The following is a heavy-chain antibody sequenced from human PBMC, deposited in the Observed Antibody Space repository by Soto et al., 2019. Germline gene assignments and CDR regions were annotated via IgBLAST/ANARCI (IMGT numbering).Heavy chain of an antibody. J-gene: IGHJ5*01. Sequence: QLQLQESGPGLVKPSETLSLTCTVSGGSIRDSNYYWGWIRQSPGKGLEWIGSVYSSGTTYSKPSTQSQATISVDTSTNQFPLDLRSVTATDPAVYYCARPSVRFGIAGAGVDSWGQGTRVTVSS. D-gene: IGHD6-19*01. CDR2: VYSSGTT. V-gene: IGHV4-39*01. CDR3: ARPSVRFGIAGAGVDS. CDR1: GGSIRDSNYY.